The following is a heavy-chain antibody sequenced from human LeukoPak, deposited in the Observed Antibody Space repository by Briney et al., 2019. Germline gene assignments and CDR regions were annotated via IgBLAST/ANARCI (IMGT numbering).Heavy chain of an antibody. CDR2: IRSKAYGGTT. J-gene: IGHJ3*02. CDR1: GFTFGDYA. V-gene: IGHV3-49*01. CDR3: TRDAVTKALDI. Sequence: GGSLRLSCTASGFTFGDYAMRWFRQAPGKGLEWVGFIRSKAYGGTTEYTASVKGRLTISRDDPKSIAYLQMNSLKTEDTAVYYCTRDAVTKALDIWGQGTMVTVSS. D-gene: IGHD4-17*01.